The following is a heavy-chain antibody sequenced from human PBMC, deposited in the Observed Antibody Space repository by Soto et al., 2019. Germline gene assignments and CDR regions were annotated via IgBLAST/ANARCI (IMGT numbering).Heavy chain of an antibody. CDR1: GYTFTSYG. V-gene: IGHV1-18*01. CDR2: ISAYNGNT. J-gene: IGHJ5*02. CDR3: ARVAAAENWFDP. Sequence: ASVKVSCKASGYTFTSYGISWVRQAPVQGLEWMGWISAYNGNTNYAQKLQGRVTMTTDTSTSTVYMELRSLRSDDTAVYDCARVAAAENWFDPWGPGTLVTLSS. D-gene: IGHD6-13*01.